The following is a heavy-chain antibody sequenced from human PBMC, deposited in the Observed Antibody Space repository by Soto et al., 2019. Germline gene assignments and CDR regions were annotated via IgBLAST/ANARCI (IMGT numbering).Heavy chain of an antibody. J-gene: IGHJ5*02. Sequence: PGESLKISCKGSGYSFTSSWIGWVRQMPGKGLECMEIIYPGDSDTRYSLSFQGQLTISADKSISTAYLQWSSLKASDTAMYYCPRHLASGSYPSSNWFDPWGQGTLVTVSS. D-gene: IGHD1-26*01. CDR3: PRHLASGSYPSSNWFDP. V-gene: IGHV5-51*01. CDR2: IYPGDSDT. CDR1: GYSFTSSW.